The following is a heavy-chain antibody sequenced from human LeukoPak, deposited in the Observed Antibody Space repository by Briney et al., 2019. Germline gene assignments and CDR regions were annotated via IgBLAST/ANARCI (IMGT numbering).Heavy chain of an antibody. Sequence: PGGSLRLSCAASGFTFSSYWMHWVRHAPGKGPGWVSRINPDGSSTSYADSVKGRFTISRDNAKNTLYLQMNSLRAEDTAVYYCARDRGSYGYWGQGTLVTVSS. CDR3: ARDRGSYGY. V-gene: IGHV3-74*01. J-gene: IGHJ4*02. CDR2: INPDGSST. D-gene: IGHD1-26*01. CDR1: GFTFSSYW.